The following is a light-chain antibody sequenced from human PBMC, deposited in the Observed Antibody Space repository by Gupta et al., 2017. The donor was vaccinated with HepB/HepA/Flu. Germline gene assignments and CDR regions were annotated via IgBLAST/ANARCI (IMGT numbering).Light chain of an antibody. Sequence: QSALTQPASVSRSRVQSITISCTGTSSDVGDYNYVSWYQQRPGKAPKRMMYDVRNRPSGVSNRFSGSKSGNTASLIISGLQAEDEADYYCSSYTKSNTWVFGGGTKLTVL. CDR2: DVR. V-gene: IGLV2-14*03. CDR1: SSDVGDYNY. CDR3: SSYTKSNTWV. J-gene: IGLJ3*02.